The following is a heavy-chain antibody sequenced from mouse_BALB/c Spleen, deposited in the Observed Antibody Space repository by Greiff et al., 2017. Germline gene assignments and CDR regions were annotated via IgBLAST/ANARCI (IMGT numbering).Heavy chain of an antibody. Sequence: EVKLQESGPELVKPGASVKVSCKASGYAFTSYNMYWVKQSHGKSLEWIGYIDPYNGGTSYNQKFKGKATLTVDKSSSTAYMHLNSLTSEDSAVYYCASAYDYDGGAWFAYWGQGTLVTVSA. V-gene: IGHV1S135*01. CDR3: ASAYDYDGGAWFAY. CDR2: IDPYNGGT. CDR1: GYAFTSYN. J-gene: IGHJ3*01. D-gene: IGHD2-4*01.